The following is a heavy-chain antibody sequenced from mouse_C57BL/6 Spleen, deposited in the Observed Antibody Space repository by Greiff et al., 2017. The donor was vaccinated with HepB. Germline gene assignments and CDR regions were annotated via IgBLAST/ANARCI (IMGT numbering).Heavy chain of an antibody. CDR1: GFTFSDYY. CDR2: ISNGGGST. D-gene: IGHD2-4*01. V-gene: IGHV5-12*01. Sequence: DVMLVESGGGLVQPGGSLKLSCAASGFTFSDYYMYWVRQTPEKRLEWVAYISNGGGSTYYPDTVKGRYTISRDNAKNTLYLQMSRLKSEDTAMYYCARGDYDCAMDYWGQGTSVTVSS. J-gene: IGHJ4*01. CDR3: ARGDYDCAMDY.